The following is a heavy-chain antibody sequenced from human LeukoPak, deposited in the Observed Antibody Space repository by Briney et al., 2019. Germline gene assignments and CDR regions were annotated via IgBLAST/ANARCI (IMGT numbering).Heavy chain of an antibody. CDR1: GFTFSNYA. D-gene: IGHD6-13*01. CDR2: ISDSGGST. V-gene: IGHV3-23*01. J-gene: IGHJ4*02. Sequence: GGSLRLSCAASGFTFSNYAMSWVRQAPGKGLEWVTGISDSGGSTYYADSVKGRFTIPRDNSKNTLNVQMNSLRAEDTAVYYCARHSRGRWYVFDYWGQGTLVTVSS. CDR3: ARHSRGRWYVFDY.